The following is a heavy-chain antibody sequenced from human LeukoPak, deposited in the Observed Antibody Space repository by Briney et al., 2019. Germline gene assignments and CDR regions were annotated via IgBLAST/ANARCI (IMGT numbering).Heavy chain of an antibody. CDR1: GFTFGSYT. CDR2: ISSTSTT. V-gene: IGHV3-48*02. D-gene: IGHD3-10*01. CDR3: AAAGDY. Sequence: PGGSLRLSCAVSGFTFGSYTMNWVRQAPGKGLEWVSHISSTSTTYYADSVKGRFTTSRDNAKNLLYLQMNSLRDEDTAVYYCAAAGDYWGQGTTVTVSS. J-gene: IGHJ4*02.